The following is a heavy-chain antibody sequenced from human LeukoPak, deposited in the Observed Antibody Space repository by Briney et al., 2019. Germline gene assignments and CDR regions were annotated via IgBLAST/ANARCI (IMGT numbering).Heavy chain of an antibody. CDR3: ATRRGLDY. CDR1: GFTFSSYS. J-gene: IGHJ4*02. Sequence: GGSLRLSCAASGFTFSSYSMNWVRQAPGKGLEWVSCISSSNSYIYYADSVKGRFTISRDNAKNSLYLQMNSLRAEDTAVYYCATRRGLDYWGQGTLVTVSS. V-gene: IGHV3-21*01. D-gene: IGHD3-10*01. CDR2: ISSSNSYI.